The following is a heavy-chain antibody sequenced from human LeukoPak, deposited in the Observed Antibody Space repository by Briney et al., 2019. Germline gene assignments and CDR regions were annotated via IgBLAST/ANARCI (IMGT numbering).Heavy chain of an antibody. J-gene: IGHJ3*02. V-gene: IGHV3-74*01. D-gene: IGHD3-16*02. CDR1: GFTLTSHW. CDR3: VRNSEEYVRGSHRYADAFDI. Sequence: PGGSLRLSCVASGFTLTSHWMHWVRQAPGKGLMWVSRINSDGSRTDYADSVKGRFSISRDNAKNTLFLQMSSLRGEDTAVYYCVRNSEEYVRGSHRYADAFDIWGQGTMVTVTS. CDR2: INSDGSRT.